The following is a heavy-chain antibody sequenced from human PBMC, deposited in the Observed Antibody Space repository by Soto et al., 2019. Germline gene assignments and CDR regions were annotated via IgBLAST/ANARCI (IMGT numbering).Heavy chain of an antibody. J-gene: IGHJ4*02. V-gene: IGHV4-39*01. CDR2: IYYSGST. CDR3: ARRGVYYGSGSYTYYFDY. CDR1: GGSISSSSYY. Sequence: QLQLQESGPGLVKPSETLSLTCTVSGGSISSSSYYWGWIRQPPGKGLEWIGSIYYSGSTYYNPSLKSRVTISVDTSKNQFSLKLSSVTAADTAVYYCARRGVYYGSGSYTYYFDYWGQGTLVTVSS. D-gene: IGHD3-10*01.